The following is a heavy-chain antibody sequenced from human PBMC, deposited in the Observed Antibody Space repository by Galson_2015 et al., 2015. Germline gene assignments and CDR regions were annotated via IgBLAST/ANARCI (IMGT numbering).Heavy chain of an antibody. Sequence: SLRLSCAASGFTFSSYRMNWVRQAPGKGLEWVSSISSSSSYIYYADSVKGRFTISRDNAKNSLYLQMNSLRAEDTAVYYCARDRSSGVDTGYYYYGMDVWGQGTTVTVSS. CDR1: GFTFSSYR. CDR3: ARDRSSGVDTGYYYYGMDV. CDR2: ISSSSSYI. J-gene: IGHJ6*02. D-gene: IGHD2-15*01. V-gene: IGHV3-21*01.